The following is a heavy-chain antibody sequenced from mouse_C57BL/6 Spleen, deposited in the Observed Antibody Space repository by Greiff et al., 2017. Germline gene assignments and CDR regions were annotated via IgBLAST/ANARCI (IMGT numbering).Heavy chain of an antibody. V-gene: IGHV1-18*01. CDR3: ARRHYYGSLNFDY. D-gene: IGHD1-1*01. J-gene: IGHJ2*01. CDR2: INPNNGGT. CDR1: GYTFTDYN. Sequence: VQLQQSGPELVKPGASVKIPCKASGYTFTDYNMDWVKQSHGKSLEWIGDINPNNGGTIYNQKFKGKATLTVDKSSSTAYMELRSLTSEDTAVYYCARRHYYGSLNFDYWGQGTTLTVSS.